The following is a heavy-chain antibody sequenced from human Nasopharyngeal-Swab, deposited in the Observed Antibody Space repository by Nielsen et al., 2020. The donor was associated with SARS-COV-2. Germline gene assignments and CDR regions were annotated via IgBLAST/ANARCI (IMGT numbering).Heavy chain of an antibody. CDR2: IDPSDSYT. CDR1: GYSFTSYW. J-gene: IGHJ4*02. D-gene: IGHD5-18*01. Sequence: GESLKISCRGSGYSFTSYWISWVRQMPGKGLEWMGRIDPSDSYTNYSPSFQGHVTISADKSISTAYLQWSSLKASDTAMYYCARVKDTAMVKFLDYWGQGTPVTVSS. CDR3: ARVKDTAMVKFLDY. V-gene: IGHV5-10-1*01.